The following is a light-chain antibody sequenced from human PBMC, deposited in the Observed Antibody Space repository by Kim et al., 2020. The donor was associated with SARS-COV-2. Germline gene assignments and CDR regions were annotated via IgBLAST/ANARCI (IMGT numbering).Light chain of an antibody. Sequence: QSVLTQPPSVSAAPGQKVTISCSGSSSNIGNNYISWYQQLPGTAPKLLIYDFNKRPSGIPDRFSGSKSGTSATLGITGLQTGDEADYYCGTWDSSLSAVVFGGGTKVTVL. J-gene: IGLJ3*02. V-gene: IGLV1-51*01. CDR1: SSNIGNNY. CDR3: GTWDSSLSAVV. CDR2: DFN.